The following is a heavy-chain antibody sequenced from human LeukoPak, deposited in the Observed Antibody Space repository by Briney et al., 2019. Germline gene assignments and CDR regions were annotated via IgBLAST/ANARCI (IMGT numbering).Heavy chain of an antibody. D-gene: IGHD3-10*01. J-gene: IGHJ5*02. V-gene: IGHV4-30-2*01. CDR3: ARGPLGIRYYYGSGSRHNWFDP. Sequence: PSETLSLTCTVSGGSISSGSFYWSWIRQPPGKGLEWIGYIHHSGDTYQNPSLKSRVTISVDTSKNQFSLKLSSVTAADTAVYYCARGPLGIRYYYGSGSRHNWFDPWGQGTLVTVSS. CDR2: IHHSGDT. CDR1: GGSISSGSFY.